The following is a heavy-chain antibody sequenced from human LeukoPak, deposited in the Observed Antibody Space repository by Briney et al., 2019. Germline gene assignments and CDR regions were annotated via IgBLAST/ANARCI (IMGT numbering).Heavy chain of an antibody. D-gene: IGHD4-17*01. CDR3: ARTTVQDYFDY. Sequence: SETLSLTCTVSGGSISSGGYYWSWIRQHPGKGLERIGYIYYSGSTYYNPSLKSRVTISVDTSKNQFSLKLSSVTAADTAVYYCARTTVQDYFDYWGQGTLVTVSS. V-gene: IGHV4-31*03. CDR1: GGSISSGGYY. CDR2: IYYSGST. J-gene: IGHJ4*02.